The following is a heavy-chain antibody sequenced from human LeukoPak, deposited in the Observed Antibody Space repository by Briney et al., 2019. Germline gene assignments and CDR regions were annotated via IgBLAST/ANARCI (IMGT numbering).Heavy chain of an antibody. CDR1: GGSIRSSSYY. CDR3: AKSREYQLNLQLCFDY. J-gene: IGHJ4*02. D-gene: IGHD2-2*01. CDR2: IYYSGST. V-gene: IGHV4-39*07. Sequence: SETLSLTCTVSGGSIRSSSYYWGWIRQPPGKGLEWIGSIYYSGSTYYNPSLKSRVTISVDTSKNQFSLKLSSVTAADTAVYYCAKSREYQLNLQLCFDYWGQGTLVTVSS.